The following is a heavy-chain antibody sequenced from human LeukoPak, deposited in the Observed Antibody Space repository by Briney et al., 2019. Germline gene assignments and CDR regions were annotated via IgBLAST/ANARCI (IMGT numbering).Heavy chain of an antibody. V-gene: IGHV3-11*01. J-gene: IGHJ6*03. CDR2: ISSSGTSI. CDR3: ARVKTAWHSEVNYYFYYMDV. D-gene: IGHD1-1*01. CDR1: RLIFSDYY. Sequence: GGSLRLSCAASRLIFSDYYLTWIPQAPGKGLEWVSYISSSGTSISYADSVKGRFTISRDNANNSPYLHMNSLRAADTAIYYCARVKTAWHSEVNYYFYYMDVWGKGTTVTVSS.